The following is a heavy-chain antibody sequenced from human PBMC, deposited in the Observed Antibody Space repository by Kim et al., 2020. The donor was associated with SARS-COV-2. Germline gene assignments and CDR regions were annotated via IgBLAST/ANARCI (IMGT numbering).Heavy chain of an antibody. D-gene: IGHD3-10*01. CDR3: VRNRDFTLPN. J-gene: IGHJ4*02. V-gene: IGHV3-74*01. CDR2: TT. Sequence: TTTHADSVKGRLTTSRDNAKNTLYLQMSSRRAEDTAVYYWVRNRDFTLPNWGQGTLVTVSS.